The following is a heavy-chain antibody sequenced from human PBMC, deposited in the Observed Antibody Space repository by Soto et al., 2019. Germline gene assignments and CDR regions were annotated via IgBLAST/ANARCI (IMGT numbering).Heavy chain of an antibody. V-gene: IGHV3-48*01. D-gene: IGHD2-2*01. Sequence: EVQLVESGGGLVQPGGSLRLSCAASGFTFSLYSMSWVRQAPGKGLEWVSYISRSSTGIHYADSVKGRFTISRDDATNSMHLQMTSLGGGDTAVYYCARAVTRGLDVWGQGTTVSISS. CDR1: GFTFSLYS. CDR2: ISRSSTGI. J-gene: IGHJ6*02. CDR3: ARAVTRGLDV.